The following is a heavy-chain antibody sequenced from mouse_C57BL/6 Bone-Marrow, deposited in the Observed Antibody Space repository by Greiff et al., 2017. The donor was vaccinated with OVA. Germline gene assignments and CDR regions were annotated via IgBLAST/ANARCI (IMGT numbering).Heavy chain of an antibody. CDR2: IDPENGDT. D-gene: IGHD1-1*01. V-gene: IGHV14-4*01. CDR3: TYYYGSSYANWYFDV. J-gene: IGHJ1*03. Sequence: VQLQQSGAELARPGASVKLSCTASGFNITDDYMHWVKQRPEQGLEWIGWIDPENGDTEYASKFQGKATITADTSSNTAYLQLSSLTSEDTAVYYCTYYYGSSYANWYFDVWGTGTTVTVSS. CDR1: GFNITDDY.